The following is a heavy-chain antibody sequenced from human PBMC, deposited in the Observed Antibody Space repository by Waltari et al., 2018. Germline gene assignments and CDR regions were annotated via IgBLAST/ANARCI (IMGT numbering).Heavy chain of an antibody. V-gene: IGHV3-7*04. CDR1: AFTFDKYY. D-gene: IGHD4-17*01. CDR2: IEQDGGDK. Sequence: EVQLVESGGGLVQPGGSLRLSCAASAFTFDKYYMSWVRQAPGQGLEWVANIEQDGGDKYYVDSVKGRFTISRDNAKNSLYLQMNSLRAEDTAVYFCVRGYGGNSDADYWGQGTLVTVSS. CDR3: VRGYGGNSDADY. J-gene: IGHJ4*02.